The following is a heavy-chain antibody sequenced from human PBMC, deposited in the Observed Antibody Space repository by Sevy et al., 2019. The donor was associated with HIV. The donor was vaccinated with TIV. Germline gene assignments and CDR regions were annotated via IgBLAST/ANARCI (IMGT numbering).Heavy chain of an antibody. CDR1: GITFSTSG. CDR3: AKDFTGYNGMDV. V-gene: IGHV3-30*18. J-gene: IGHJ6*02. Sequence: GGSLRLSCVVSGITFSTSGMHWVRQAPGKGLEWVAVISYHGRDKFYADSVKGRSTISRDNSKNILYLQMVSLRAEDTAVYYCAKDFTGYNGMDVWGQGTMFTVSS. CDR2: ISYHGRDK. D-gene: IGHD3-9*01.